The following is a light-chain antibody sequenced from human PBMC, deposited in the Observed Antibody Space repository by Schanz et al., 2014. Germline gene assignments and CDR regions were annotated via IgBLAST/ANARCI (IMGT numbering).Light chain of an antibody. J-gene: IGLJ1*01. Sequence: QSVLTQPPSVSGAPGQRVTISCTGSSSNIGAGYGVHWYQQLPGTAPKLLIYDNSRRPSGVPDRFSGSKSGNTASLTVSGLQAEDEADYYCSSYRRTATVAVFGTGTKLTVL. CDR1: SSNIGAGYG. CDR3: SSYRRTATVAV. V-gene: IGLV1-40*01. CDR2: DNS.